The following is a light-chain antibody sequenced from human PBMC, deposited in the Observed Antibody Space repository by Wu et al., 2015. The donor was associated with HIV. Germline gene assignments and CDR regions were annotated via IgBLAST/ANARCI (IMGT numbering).Light chain of an antibody. V-gene: IGKV3-20*01. J-gene: IGKJ2*03. CDR2: AAS. Sequence: EIVLTQSPGTLSLSPGERATLSCRASQSPSSSYLAWYQQKLGQAPRLLIFAASSRATGIPDRFSGSGSGTDFTLTISRLEPEDFAVYYCQQYGSSPPYSFGQGTKLEIK. CDR3: QQYGSSPPYS. CDR1: QSPSSSY.